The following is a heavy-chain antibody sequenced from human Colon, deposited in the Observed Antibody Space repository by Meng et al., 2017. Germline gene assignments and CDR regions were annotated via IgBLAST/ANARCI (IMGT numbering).Heavy chain of an antibody. D-gene: IGHD5-18*01. CDR3: ARAVSHTFAGYGLGY. CDR1: GFTFSSYW. Sequence: GESLKISCAASGFTFSSYWMHWVRQVPGKGLVWVSRINSDGSNTNYADSVKGRFTMSRDNAKNTLYLQMNSLRAEDTAVYYCARAVSHTFAGYGLGYWGQGTLVTVSS. CDR2: INSDGSNT. J-gene: IGHJ4*02. V-gene: IGHV3-74*01.